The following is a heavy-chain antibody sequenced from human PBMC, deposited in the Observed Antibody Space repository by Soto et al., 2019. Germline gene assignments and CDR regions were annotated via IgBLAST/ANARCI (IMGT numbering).Heavy chain of an antibody. V-gene: IGHV3-7*01. D-gene: IGHD2-15*01. CDR1: GFAFNSYW. CDR2: IKGDGSDK. J-gene: IGHJ6*02. CDR3: ARSPYCSGGSCYYYGMDV. Sequence: GGSLRLSCAASGFAFNSYWMSWVRQAPGKGLEWVANIKGDGSDKYYVDSVKGRFTISRDNARNSLYLQMNSLRAEDTAMYYCARSPYCSGGSCYYYGMDVWGQGTTVTVSS.